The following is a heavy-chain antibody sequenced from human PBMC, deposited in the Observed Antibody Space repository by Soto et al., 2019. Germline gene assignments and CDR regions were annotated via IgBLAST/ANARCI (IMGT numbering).Heavy chain of an antibody. V-gene: IGHV1-69*06. CDR3: ARNRTLGYCSGGSCYSTEY. CDR1: GGTFSSYA. Sequence: QVQLVQSGAEVKKPGSSVKVSCKASGGTFSSYAISWVRQAPGQGLEWMGGSIPIFGTANYEQKFQGRVTIPADKSTSTAYMELSSLRSEDTAVYYCARNRTLGYCSGGSCYSTEYWGQGTLVTVSS. CDR2: SIPIFGTA. J-gene: IGHJ4*02. D-gene: IGHD2-15*01.